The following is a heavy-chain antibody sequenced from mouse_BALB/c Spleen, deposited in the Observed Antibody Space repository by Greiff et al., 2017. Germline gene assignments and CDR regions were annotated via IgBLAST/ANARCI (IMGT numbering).Heavy chain of an antibody. J-gene: IGHJ4*01. CDR3: ARGDYYGSSYDAMDY. CDR2: ISSGGST. V-gene: IGHV5-6-5*01. Sequence: EVHLVESGGGLVKPGGSLKLSCAASGFTFSSYAMSWVRQTPEKRLEWVASISSGGSTYYPDSVKGRFTISRDNARNILYLQMSSLRSEDTAMYYCARGDYYGSSYDAMDYWGQGTSVTVSS. CDR1: GFTFSSYA. D-gene: IGHD1-1*01.